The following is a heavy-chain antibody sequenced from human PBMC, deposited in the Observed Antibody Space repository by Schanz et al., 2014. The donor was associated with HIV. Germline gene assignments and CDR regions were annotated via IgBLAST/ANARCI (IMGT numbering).Heavy chain of an antibody. CDR1: GYTFTSYY. CDR2: INPSGGST. J-gene: IGHJ6*02. D-gene: IGHD6-19*01. V-gene: IGHV1-46*01. Sequence: QEQLVQSGAEVKKPGASVKVSCKASGYTFTSYYMHWVRQAPGQGLEWMGIINPSGGSTSYAQKFQGRVTMTRDTSISTAYMELSRLRSDDTAVYYCARAPPREQWLIGYYGMDVWGQGTTVTVSS. CDR3: ARAPPREQWLIGYYGMDV.